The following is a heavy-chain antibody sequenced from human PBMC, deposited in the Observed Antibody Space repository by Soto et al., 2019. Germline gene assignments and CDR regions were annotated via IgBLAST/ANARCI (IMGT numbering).Heavy chain of an antibody. V-gene: IGHV1-8*01. CDR1: GYTFTSYD. CDR2: MNPNSGNT. CDR3: ARGRDGSGSYYRQYYYYYYMDV. J-gene: IGHJ6*03. Sequence: QVQLVQSGAEVKKPGASVKVSCKASGYTFTSYDINWVRQATGQGLEWMGWMNPNSGNTGYAQKFQGRVTMTRNTSISTAYMELSRLRSEDTAVYYCARGRDGSGSYYRQYYYYYYMDVWGKGTTVTVSS. D-gene: IGHD3-10*01.